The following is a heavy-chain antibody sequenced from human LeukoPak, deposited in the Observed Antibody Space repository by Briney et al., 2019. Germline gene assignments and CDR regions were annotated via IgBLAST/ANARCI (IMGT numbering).Heavy chain of an antibody. CDR3: ARDLLWFGESPPSAFDI. J-gene: IGHJ3*02. Sequence: SQTLSLTCAISGDSVSSNSAAWNWIRQSPSRGLEWLGRTYYRSKWYNDYAVSVKSRITINPDTSKNQFSLQLTSVTPEDTAVYYCARDLLWFGESPPSAFDIWGQGTMVTVSS. V-gene: IGHV6-1*01. CDR2: TYYRSKWYN. CDR1: GDSVSSNSAA. D-gene: IGHD3-10*01.